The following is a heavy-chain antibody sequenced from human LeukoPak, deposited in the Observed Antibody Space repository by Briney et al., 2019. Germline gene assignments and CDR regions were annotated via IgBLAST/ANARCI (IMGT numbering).Heavy chain of an antibody. CDR1: GYTLTELS. V-gene: IGHV1-24*01. D-gene: IGHD6-6*01. Sequence: ASVKVSCKVSGYTLTELSMHWVRQAPGKGLEWMGGFDPEDGETIYAQKFQGRVTMTEGTSTDTAYMELSSLRSEDTAVYYCATTLTPLVQRLAARPYDYWGQGTLVTVSS. CDR2: FDPEDGET. J-gene: IGHJ4*02. CDR3: ATTLTPLVQRLAARPYDY.